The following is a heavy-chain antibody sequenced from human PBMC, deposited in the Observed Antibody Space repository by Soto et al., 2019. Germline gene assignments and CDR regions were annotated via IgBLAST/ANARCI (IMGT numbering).Heavy chain of an antibody. J-gene: IGHJ4*02. Sequence: EVQLLVSGGGLVQPGGSLRLSCAASGFSLITYAMSWVRQAPGKGLECVAVISGSAGSTYYADSVKGRFTISRDSSTKMLYLQMNGLRVEDTAGYYCTKGRAAERGQGALVTVSS. V-gene: IGHV3-23*01. CDR3: TKGRAAE. CDR2: ISGSAGST. CDR1: GFSLITYA. D-gene: IGHD6-25*01.